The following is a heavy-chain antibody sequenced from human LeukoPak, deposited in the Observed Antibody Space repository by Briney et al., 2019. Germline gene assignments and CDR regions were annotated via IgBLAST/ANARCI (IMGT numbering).Heavy chain of an antibody. V-gene: IGHV4-4*07. D-gene: IGHD2-2*01. CDR3: AREPVVVVPAAIYYYYGMDV. CDR2: IYTSGST. J-gene: IGHJ6*02. Sequence: NSSETLSLTCTVSGVSISSYYWSWIRQPAGKGLEWIGRIYTSGSTNYNPSLKSRVTMSVDTSKNQFSLKLSSVTAADTAVYYCAREPVVVVPAAIYYYYGMDVWGQGTTVTVSS. CDR1: GVSISSYY.